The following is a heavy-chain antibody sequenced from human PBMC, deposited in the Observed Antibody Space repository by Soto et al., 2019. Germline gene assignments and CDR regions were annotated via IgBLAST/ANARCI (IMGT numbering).Heavy chain of an antibody. Sequence: SETLSLTCTVSGGSISSGGYYWSWIRQHPGKGLEWIGYIYYSGSTYYNPSLKSRVTISVDTSKNQFSLKLSSVTAADTAVYYCERANIVVVTAILDYWGQGTRVTVAS. V-gene: IGHV4-31*03. CDR1: GGSISSGGYY. CDR3: ERANIVVVTAILDY. J-gene: IGHJ4*02. CDR2: IYYSGST. D-gene: IGHD2-21*02.